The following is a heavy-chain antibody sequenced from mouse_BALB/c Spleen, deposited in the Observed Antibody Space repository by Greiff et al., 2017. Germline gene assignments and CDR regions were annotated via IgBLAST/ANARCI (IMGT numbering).Heavy chain of an antibody. Sequence: QVQLKQSGAELAKPGASVKMSCKASGYTFTSYWMHWVKQRPGQGLEWIGYINPSTGYTEYNQKFKDKATLTADKSSSTAYMQLSSLTSEDSAVYYCARPPPSYYYGSSPYWYFDVWGAGTTVTVSS. D-gene: IGHD1-1*01. V-gene: IGHV1-7*01. CDR3: ARPPPSYYYGSSPYWYFDV. CDR2: INPSTGYT. CDR1: GYTFTSYW. J-gene: IGHJ1*01.